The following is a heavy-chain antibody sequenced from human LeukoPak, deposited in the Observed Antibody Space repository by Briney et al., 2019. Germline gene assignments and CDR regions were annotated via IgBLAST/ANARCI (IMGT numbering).Heavy chain of an antibody. CDR1: GYTFPTYT. CDR3: ARVRYGSGTYHESPSFDY. J-gene: IGHJ4*02. V-gene: IGHV1-18*04. Sequence: GASVKVSFKASGYTFPTYTITWVRQAPGQGLEWMGWIRVYNGNTNYAQKLQGRVSMTTDTSTSTAYMELRSLISDDTAFYYCARVRYGSGTYHESPSFDYWGQGTLVTVSS. CDR2: IRVYNGNT. D-gene: IGHD3-10*01.